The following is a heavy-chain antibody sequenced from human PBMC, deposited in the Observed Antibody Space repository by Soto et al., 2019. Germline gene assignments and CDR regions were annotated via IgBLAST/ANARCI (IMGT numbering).Heavy chain of an antibody. CDR2: IKTNIDSR. Sequence: ASVKFPCNTFSYTFTGYNMYYVRQAPQQGREWMEWIKTNIDSRNYSQKLQGWVTVTRDASMCTAYLELSRLRFDDTDVYYCARGGDSTVTTSWYFDLWGRGTLVTVSS. CDR1: SYTFTGYN. V-gene: IGHV1-2*04. D-gene: IGHD4-17*01. J-gene: IGHJ2*01. CDR3: ARGGDSTVTTSWYFDL.